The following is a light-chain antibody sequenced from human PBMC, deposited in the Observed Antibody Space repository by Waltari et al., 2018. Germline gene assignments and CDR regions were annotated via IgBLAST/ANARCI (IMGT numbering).Light chain of an antibody. CDR1: ALPKQY. J-gene: IGLJ2*01. CDR2: KDS. CDR3: QSADSSGKI. V-gene: IGLV3-25*03. Sequence: SYDLTQPPSVSVSPGQTARITCSGDALPKQYTYWYQQKPGQDPVAVIYKDSERPSGTPTRFSVSSSGTTGTLTISGVQAEDEADYYCQSADSSGKIFGGGTKLTVL.